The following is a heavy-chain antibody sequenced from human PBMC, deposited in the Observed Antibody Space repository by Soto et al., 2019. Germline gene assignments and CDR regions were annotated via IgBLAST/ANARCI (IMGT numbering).Heavy chain of an antibody. J-gene: IGHJ6*02. D-gene: IGHD3-10*01. Sequence: KTSETLSLTCTVSGGSISSSSYYWGWIRQPPGKGLEWIGSIYYSGSTYYNPSLKSRVTISVDTSKNQFSLKLSSVTAADTAVYYCARRVRVHYGSGSYNYYYYGMDVWGQGTTVTVSS. CDR2: IYYSGST. CDR1: GGSISSSSYY. V-gene: IGHV4-39*01. CDR3: ARRVRVHYGSGSYNYYYYGMDV.